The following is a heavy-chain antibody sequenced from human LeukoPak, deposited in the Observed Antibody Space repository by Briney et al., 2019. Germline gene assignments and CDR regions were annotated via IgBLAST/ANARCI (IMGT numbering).Heavy chain of an antibody. J-gene: IGHJ4*02. D-gene: IGHD1-26*01. Sequence: GASVKVSCKASGYTFTSYAMHWVRQAPGQRLEWMGWINAGNGNTKYSQKFQGRVTITRDTSASTAYMELSSLRSEDTAVYYCARDAQGELFFDYWGQGTLVTVSS. CDR1: GYTFTSYA. CDR3: ARDAQGELFFDY. CDR2: INAGNGNT. V-gene: IGHV1-3*01.